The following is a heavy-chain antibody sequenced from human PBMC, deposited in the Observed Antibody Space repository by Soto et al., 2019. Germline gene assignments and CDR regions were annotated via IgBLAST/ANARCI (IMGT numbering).Heavy chain of an antibody. D-gene: IGHD6-13*01. CDR2: IWYAGTNK. J-gene: IGHJ6*02. Sequence: QVQLVESGGGVVQPGRSLRLSCAASGFTFNNYGMHWVRQAPGKGLEWVAVIWYAGTNKYYADSVKGRFTISRDNSKNTLYLQMNSLRADDTAVYYCARDQAAAPTLDYYFGMDVWGQGTTVTVSS. CDR3: ARDQAAAPTLDYYFGMDV. CDR1: GFTFNNYG. V-gene: IGHV3-33*01.